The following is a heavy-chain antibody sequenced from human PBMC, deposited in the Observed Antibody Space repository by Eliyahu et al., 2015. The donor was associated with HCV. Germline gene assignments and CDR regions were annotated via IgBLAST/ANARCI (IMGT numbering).Heavy chain of an antibody. D-gene: IGHD3-22*01. CDR3: ARGDNYYDSRGHYLYYYGGMDV. Sequence: HVQLVESGGDLXKPGGSLRLSCAVSGFSLSXYCMTWIRQAPGKGLEWISYFSSSGNFIYYADSVKGRFTISRDNAKNSLYLQINSLRADDTAVYYCARGDNYYDSRGHYLYYYGGMDVWGQGTTVTVSS. J-gene: IGHJ6*02. CDR1: GFSLSXYC. CDR2: FSSSGNFI. V-gene: IGHV3-11*01.